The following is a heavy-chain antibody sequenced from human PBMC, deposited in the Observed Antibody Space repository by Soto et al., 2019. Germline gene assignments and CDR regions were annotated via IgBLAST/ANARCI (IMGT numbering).Heavy chain of an antibody. CDR1: GFTFSDYY. CDR2: IGSSGSTI. D-gene: IGHD3-16*01. V-gene: IGHV3-11*01. CDR3: ASPVKTRGTFDI. J-gene: IGHJ3*02. Sequence: GGSLRLSCAASGFTFSDYYMSWIRQAPGKGLEWVSYIGSSGSTIYYADSVKGRFTISRDNAKNSLYLQMNSLGAEDTAVYYCASPVKTRGTFDIWGQGTMVTVSS.